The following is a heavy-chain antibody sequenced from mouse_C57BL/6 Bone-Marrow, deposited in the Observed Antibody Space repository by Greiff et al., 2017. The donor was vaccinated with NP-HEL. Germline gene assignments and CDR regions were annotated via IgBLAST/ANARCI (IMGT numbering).Heavy chain of an antibody. CDR3: ARYYYGSRGWYFDV. V-gene: IGHV1-72*01. D-gene: IGHD1-1*01. J-gene: IGHJ1*03. Sequence: QVQLQQPGADLVKPGASVKLSCKASGYTFTSYWMHWVKQRPGRGLEWIGRIDPNSGGTKFNEKFKTKATLTVDKPSSTAYMQLSSLTSEDSAVYYCARYYYGSRGWYFDVWDRGTTVTVSS. CDR2: IDPNSGGT. CDR1: GYTFTSYW.